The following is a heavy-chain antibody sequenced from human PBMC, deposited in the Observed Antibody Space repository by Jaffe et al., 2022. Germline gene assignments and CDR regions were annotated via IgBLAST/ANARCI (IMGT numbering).Heavy chain of an antibody. CDR3: ARHSTIRIWFGESGAWFDP. CDR2: IYHSGST. D-gene: IGHD3-10*01. V-gene: IGHV4-38-2*01. CDR1: GYSISSGYY. J-gene: IGHJ5*02. Sequence: QVQLQESGPGLVKPSETLSLTCAVSGYSISSGYYWGWIRQPPGKGLEWIGSIYHSGSTYYNPSLKSRVTISVDTSKNQFSLKLSSVTAADTAVYYCARHSTIRIWFGESGAWFDPWGQGTLVTVSS.